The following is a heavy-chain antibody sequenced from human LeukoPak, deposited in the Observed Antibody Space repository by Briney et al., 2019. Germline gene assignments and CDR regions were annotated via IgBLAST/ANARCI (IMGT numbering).Heavy chain of an antibody. Sequence: GGSLRLSCAASGFTFSSYAMSWVRQAPGKGLEWVAVISYDGSNKYYADSVKGRFTISRDNSKNTLYLQMNSLRAEDTAVYYCARGGSIAARSEGLGYWGQGTLVTVSS. D-gene: IGHD6-6*01. CDR1: GFTFSSYA. CDR3: ARGGSIAARSEGLGY. CDR2: ISYDGSNK. J-gene: IGHJ4*02. V-gene: IGHV3-30-3*01.